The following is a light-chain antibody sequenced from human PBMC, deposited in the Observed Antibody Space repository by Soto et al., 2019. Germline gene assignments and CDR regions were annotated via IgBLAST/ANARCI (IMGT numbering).Light chain of an antibody. CDR1: SCDVGSYNL. Sequence: QSALTQPASLSGSPGQSISISSTGTSCDVGSYNLVSWYQQHPGKAPKLMIYEVSKRPSGVSNRFSGSKSGNTASLTISGLQTEDEADYYCCSYAGSSTYVFGTGTKLTVL. CDR2: EVS. V-gene: IGLV2-23*02. J-gene: IGLJ1*01. CDR3: CSYAGSSTYV.